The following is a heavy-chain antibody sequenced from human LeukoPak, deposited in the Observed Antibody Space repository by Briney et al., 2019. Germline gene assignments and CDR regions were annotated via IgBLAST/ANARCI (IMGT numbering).Heavy chain of an antibody. Sequence: SETLSLTCTVSGGSITNYYWTWIRQPAGKGLEWIGRIYTSGSTNYNPSLKSRVTISVDTSKNQFSLKLSSVTAADTAVYYCARGPDYGDSYSPFDYWGQGTLVTVSS. CDR2: IYTSGST. D-gene: IGHD4-17*01. J-gene: IGHJ4*02. CDR1: GGSITNYY. CDR3: ARGPDYGDSYSPFDY. V-gene: IGHV4-4*07.